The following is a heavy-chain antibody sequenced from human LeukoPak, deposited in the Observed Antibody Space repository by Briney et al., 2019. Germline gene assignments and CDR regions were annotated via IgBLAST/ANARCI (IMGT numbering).Heavy chain of an antibody. J-gene: IGHJ4*02. CDR2: ISSSSSYI. Sequence: PGGSLRLSCAASGFTFSSYSMKWVRQAPGKGLEWVSSISSSSSYIYYADSVKGRFTISRDNAKNSLYLQMNSLRAEDTAVYYCARGPRQYCSSTSCYLDYWGQGTLVTVSS. CDR1: GFTFSSYS. CDR3: ARGPRQYCSSTSCYLDY. D-gene: IGHD2-2*01. V-gene: IGHV3-21*01.